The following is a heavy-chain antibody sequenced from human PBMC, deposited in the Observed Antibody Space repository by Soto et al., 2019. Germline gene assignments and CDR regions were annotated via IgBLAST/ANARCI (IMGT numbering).Heavy chain of an antibody. CDR2: ISYDGSNE. J-gene: IGHJ6*02. D-gene: IGHD5-18*01. CDR1: GFTFSSYG. Sequence: GGSVRLSCVASGFTFSSYGMHWVRQAPGKGLEWVTVISYDGSNENYADSVKGRFTISRDNSKNTLYLQMNSLRAEDTGVYYCAKWDTAMVHYYHDMDVSGPAPTVTVSS. CDR3: AKWDTAMVHYYHDMDV. V-gene: IGHV3-30*18.